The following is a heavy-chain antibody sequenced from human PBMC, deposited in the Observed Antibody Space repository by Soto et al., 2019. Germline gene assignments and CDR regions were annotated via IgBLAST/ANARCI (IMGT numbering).Heavy chain of an antibody. V-gene: IGHV4-30-4*01. CDR1: GGSISSGDYY. Sequence: SETLSLTCTVSGGSISSGDYYWSWIRQPPGKGLEWIGYIYYSGSTYYNPSLKSRVTISVDTSKNQFSLKLSSVTAADTAVYYCARENYDFWSEKKEYYYYCGMDVWGQGTTVTVSS. J-gene: IGHJ6*02. CDR3: ARENYDFWSEKKEYYYYCGMDV. CDR2: IYYSGST. D-gene: IGHD3-3*01.